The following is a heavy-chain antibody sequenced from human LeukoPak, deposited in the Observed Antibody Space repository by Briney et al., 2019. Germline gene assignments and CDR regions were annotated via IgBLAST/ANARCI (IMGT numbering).Heavy chain of an antibody. J-gene: IGHJ4*02. V-gene: IGHV3-9*03. D-gene: IGHD2-15*01. CDR3: AKDVSLGFCSGGSCSVHFDY. CDR2: ISWNSGSI. Sequence: PGRSLRLSCAASGFTFDNYAMHWVRQAPGKGLEWVSGISWNSGSIGYVDSVKGRFTISRDNAKNSLYLQMGSLRAEDMALYYCAKDVSLGFCSGGSCSVHFDYWGQGTLVTVSS. CDR1: GFTFDNYA.